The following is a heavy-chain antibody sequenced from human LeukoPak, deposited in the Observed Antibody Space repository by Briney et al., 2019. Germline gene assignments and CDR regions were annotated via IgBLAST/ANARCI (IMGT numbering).Heavy chain of an antibody. CDR1: GFTFSNAW. CDR3: TTEEGSEWLVIGY. CDR2: IISKTDGGTT. J-gene: IGHJ4*02. D-gene: IGHD6-19*01. Sequence: NPGGSLRLPCAASGFTFSNAWMSWVRQAPGKGLEWVGRIISKTDGGTTDYAAPVKGRFTISRDDSKNTLYLQMNSLKTEDTAVYYCTTEEGSEWLVIGYWGQGTLVTVSS. V-gene: IGHV3-15*01.